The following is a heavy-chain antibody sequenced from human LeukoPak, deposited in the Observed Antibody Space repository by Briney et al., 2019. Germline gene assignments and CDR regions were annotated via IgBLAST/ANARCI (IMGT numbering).Heavy chain of an antibody. J-gene: IGHJ4*02. CDR1: GGSFSGYY. Sequence: SXTLSLTCAVYGGSFSGYYWSWIRQPPGKGLEWIGSIYYSGSTYYNPSLKSRVTISVDTSKNQFSLKLSSVTAADTAVYYCARHGQWPVLYWGQGTLVTVSS. V-gene: IGHV4-34*01. CDR3: ARHGQWPVLY. D-gene: IGHD6-19*01. CDR2: IYYSGST.